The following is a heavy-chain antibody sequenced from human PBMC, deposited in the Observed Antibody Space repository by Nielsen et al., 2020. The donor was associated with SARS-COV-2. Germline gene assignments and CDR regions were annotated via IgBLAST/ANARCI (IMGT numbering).Heavy chain of an antibody. CDR1: GFIMSDFA. CDR3: ARGGGASYLRFDY. CDR2: TSYDGSRN. D-gene: IGHD3-10*01. Sequence: GGSLRLSCAAFGFIMSDFAMHWVRQSPGKGLEWVALTSYDGSRNYYADSVRGRFIISRDNSQKFLYLQMNNLRPEDTAVYYCARGGGASYLRFDYWGQGALVTVSS. J-gene: IGHJ4*02. V-gene: IGHV3-30*03.